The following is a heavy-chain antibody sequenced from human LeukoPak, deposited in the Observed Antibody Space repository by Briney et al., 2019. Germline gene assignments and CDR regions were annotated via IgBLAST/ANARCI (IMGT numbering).Heavy chain of an antibody. J-gene: IGHJ3*02. CDR2: ISAYNGNT. V-gene: IGHV1-18*01. Sequence: ASVKVSCKASGYTFTSYGISWVRQAPGQGLEWMGWISAYNGNTNYAQKLQGRVTMTTDTSTSTAYMELRSLRSDDTAVYYCASRSVGGYGGTHAFDIWGQGTMVTVSS. CDR1: GYTFTSYG. CDR3: ASRSVGGYGGTHAFDI. D-gene: IGHD5-12*01.